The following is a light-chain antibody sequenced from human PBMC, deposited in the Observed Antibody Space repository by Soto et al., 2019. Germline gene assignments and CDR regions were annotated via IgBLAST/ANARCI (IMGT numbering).Light chain of an antibody. V-gene: IGLV2-14*03. J-gene: IGLJ2*01. Sequence: QSVLTQPASVSGSPGQSITISCTGTSSDIGAYNFVSWYQQHTGKAPKLMLYDVNIRPSGVSNRFSGSKSGNTASLTISGLQAEEEADYYCTSWTSSTTMIFGGGTKVTVL. CDR2: DVN. CDR3: TSWTSSTTMI. CDR1: SSDIGAYNF.